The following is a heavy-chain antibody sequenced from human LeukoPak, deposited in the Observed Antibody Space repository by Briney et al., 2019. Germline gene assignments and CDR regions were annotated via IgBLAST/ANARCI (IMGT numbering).Heavy chain of an antibody. CDR2: ISDSGST. Sequence: PSETLSLTCTVSGVSIRSYSWSWIRQPPGRGLEWIGYISDSGSTNYNPSLKSRVTISADTSKNQFSLKLNSVTAADTAVYFCARPGYSKAFQHWGQGTLVTVSS. CDR1: GVSIRSYS. J-gene: IGHJ1*01. V-gene: IGHV4-59*08. D-gene: IGHD6-13*01. CDR3: ARPGYSKAFQH.